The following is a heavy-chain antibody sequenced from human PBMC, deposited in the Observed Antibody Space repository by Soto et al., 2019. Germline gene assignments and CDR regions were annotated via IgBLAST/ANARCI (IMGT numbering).Heavy chain of an antibody. V-gene: IGHV3-23*01. Sequence: GGSLRLSCAASGFTFSSYAMSWVRQAPGKGLEWVSAISGSGGSTYYADSVKGRFTISRDNSKNTLYLQMNSLRAEDTAVYYCARTPTMVRGLDYWGQGTLVTVSS. CDR3: ARTPTMVRGLDY. CDR1: GFTFSSYA. CDR2: ISGSGGST. D-gene: IGHD3-10*01. J-gene: IGHJ4*02.